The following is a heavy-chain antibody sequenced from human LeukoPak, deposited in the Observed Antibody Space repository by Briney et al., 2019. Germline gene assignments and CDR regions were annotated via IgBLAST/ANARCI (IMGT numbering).Heavy chain of an antibody. J-gene: IGHJ5*02. CDR3: ARSVAANGGGCFDP. Sequence: ASVKVSCKASGYTFTGYYMHWVRQAPGQGLEWMGWINPNSGGTNYAQKFQGRVTMTRDTSISTAYMELSRLRSDDTAVYYCARSVAANGGGCFDPWGQGTLVTVSS. D-gene: IGHD2-15*01. CDR2: INPNSGGT. CDR1: GYTFTGYY. V-gene: IGHV1-2*02.